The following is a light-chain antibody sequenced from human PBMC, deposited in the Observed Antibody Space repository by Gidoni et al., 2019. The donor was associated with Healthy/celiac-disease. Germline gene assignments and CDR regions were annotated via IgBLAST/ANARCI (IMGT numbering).Light chain of an antibody. Sequence: DIQMTQSPSTLSASVGDRVTITCRASQSISSWLAWYQQKPGKAPKLLIYKASSLESGVPSRFSGSGSGTEFTLTISSLQPDDFATYYCQHPRYTFXQXTKLEIK. V-gene: IGKV1-5*03. J-gene: IGKJ2*01. CDR2: KAS. CDR3: QHPRYT. CDR1: QSISSW.